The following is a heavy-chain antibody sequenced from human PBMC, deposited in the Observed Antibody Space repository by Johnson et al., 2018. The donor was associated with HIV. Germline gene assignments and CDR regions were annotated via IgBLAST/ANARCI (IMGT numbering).Heavy chain of an antibody. CDR2: MSYDGSTT. V-gene: IGHV3-30*03. Sequence: QVQLVESGGGVVQPGGSLRLSCAASGFTFTNYGMHWVRQAPGKGLQWVAVMSYDGSTTYYADSVKGRFTISRDNSKNTLYLQMNSLRPEDTAVYYCARESVALVAFDIWGQGTMVTVSS. J-gene: IGHJ3*02. D-gene: IGHD6-13*01. CDR3: ARESVALVAFDI. CDR1: GFTFTNYG.